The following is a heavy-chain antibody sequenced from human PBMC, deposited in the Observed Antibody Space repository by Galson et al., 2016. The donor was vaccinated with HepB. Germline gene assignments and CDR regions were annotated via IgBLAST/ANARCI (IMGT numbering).Heavy chain of an antibody. CDR1: GDSISSGNYS. J-gene: IGHJ4*02. D-gene: IGHD1-26*01. CDR3: ARHVTLSGSYSIDY. CDR2: VHYSGTT. V-gene: IGHV4-39*01. Sequence: SETLSLTCTVSGDSISSGNYSWGWIRQSPGRGLESIASVHYSGTTYYKSSLRGRVTMSIDTSKNQFSLRLNSLTAADTAVYYCARHVTLSGSYSIDYWGQGTRVTVSS.